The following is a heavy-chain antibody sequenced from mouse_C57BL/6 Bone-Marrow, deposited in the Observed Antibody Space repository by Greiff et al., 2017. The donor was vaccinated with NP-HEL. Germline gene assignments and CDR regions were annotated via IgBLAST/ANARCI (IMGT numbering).Heavy chain of an antibody. Sequence: VQLQQPGAELVKPGASVKLSCKASGYTFTSYWMHWVKQRPGRGLEWIGRIDPNSGGTKYTEKFKSKATLTVDKPSSTAYMQLSSLTSEESAVYYCARSYYSNYEDFDYWGKGTTLTVSS. CDR2: IDPNSGGT. D-gene: IGHD2-5*01. CDR3: ARSYYSNYEDFDY. CDR1: GYTFTSYW. V-gene: IGHV1-72*01. J-gene: IGHJ2*01.